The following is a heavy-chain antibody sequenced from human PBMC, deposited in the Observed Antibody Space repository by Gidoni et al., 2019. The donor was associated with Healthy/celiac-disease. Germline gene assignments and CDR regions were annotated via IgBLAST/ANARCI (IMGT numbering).Heavy chain of an antibody. J-gene: IGHJ6*03. CDR3: ARDLAARERRGDRYDYMDV. CDR2: ISSSSSYI. Sequence: EVQLVESGGGLVKPGGSLRLSCAASGFTFSSYSMNWVRQAPGKGLEWVSSISSSSSYIYYADSVKGRFTISRDNAKNSLYLQMNSLRAEDTSVYYCARDLAARERRGDRYDYMDVWGKGTTVTVSS. V-gene: IGHV3-21*01. CDR1: GFTFSSYS. D-gene: IGHD6-6*01.